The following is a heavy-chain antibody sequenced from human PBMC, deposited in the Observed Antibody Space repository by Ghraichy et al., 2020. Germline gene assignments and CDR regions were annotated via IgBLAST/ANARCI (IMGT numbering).Heavy chain of an antibody. Sequence: GSLRLSCVASGFTFSTSWMSWVRQAPGKGLEWVANINQDGSDKYYVASVRGRFTISRDNAKNSLYLQMNSLRAEDTAVYYCARGVVVTAIGVFDYWGQGTLVTVSS. CDR3: ARGVVVTAIGVFDY. CDR2: INQDGSDK. V-gene: IGHV3-7*03. CDR1: GFTFSTSW. D-gene: IGHD2-21*02. J-gene: IGHJ4*02.